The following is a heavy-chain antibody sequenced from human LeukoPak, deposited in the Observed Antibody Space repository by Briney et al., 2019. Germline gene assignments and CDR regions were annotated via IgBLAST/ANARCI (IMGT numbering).Heavy chain of an antibody. Sequence: GASVKVSCKASGYTFTSYAMNWVRRAPGQGLEWMGWINTNTGNPTYAQGSTGRFVFSLDTSVSTAYLQISSLKAEDTAVYYCARLDSSSSEWAFDYWGQGTLVTVSS. D-gene: IGHD6-6*01. CDR2: INTNTGNP. CDR1: GYTFTSYA. V-gene: IGHV7-4-1*02. CDR3: ARLDSSSSEWAFDY. J-gene: IGHJ4*02.